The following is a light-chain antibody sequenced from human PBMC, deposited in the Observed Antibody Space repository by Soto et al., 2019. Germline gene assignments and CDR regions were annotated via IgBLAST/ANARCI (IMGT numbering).Light chain of an antibody. J-gene: IGLJ2*01. CDR2: DVS. CDR1: SSDVGGYNY. V-gene: IGLV2-8*01. CDR3: SSYAGSNNLKMV. Sequence: QSALTQPPSASGSPGQSVTISCTGTSSDVGGYNYVSWYQHHPGKAPQLMIYDVSQRPSGVADRFSGSKSGNTASLTVSGLQAEDEADYYCSSYAGSNNLKMVFGGGTKLTVL.